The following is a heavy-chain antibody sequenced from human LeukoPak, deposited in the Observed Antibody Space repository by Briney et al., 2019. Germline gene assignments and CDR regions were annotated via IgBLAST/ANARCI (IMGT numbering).Heavy chain of an antibody. V-gene: IGHV4-59*01. CDR2: IYYSGST. J-gene: IGHJ6*03. D-gene: IGHD6-19*01. CDR3: ARGSSGWLTQMDTHYYYYMDV. CDR1: AGSISSYY. Sequence: SETLSLTCTVSAGSISSYYWSWIRQPPGKGLEWIGYIYYSGSTNYNPSLKSRVTISVDTSKNQFSLKLSSVTAADTAVYYCARGSSGWLTQMDTHYYYYMDVWGKGTTVTVSS.